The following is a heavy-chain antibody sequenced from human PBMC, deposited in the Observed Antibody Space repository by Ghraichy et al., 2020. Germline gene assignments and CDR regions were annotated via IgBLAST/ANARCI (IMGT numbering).Heavy chain of an antibody. CDR3: EQSLRRDGYNMYYYYIDV. CDR2: IYWDDDK. CDR1: GFSLSTSGVA. D-gene: IGHD5-24*01. V-gene: IGHV2-5*02. Sequence: SGPTLVKPTQTLTLTCTFSGFSLSTSGVAVGWVRQSPGKALEWLAIIYWDDDKRYNPSLKSRLTVTKGPSENQVVLTLTNMDPVDTATYYCEQSLRRDGYNMYYYYIDVWGKGTTVTVSS. J-gene: IGHJ6*03.